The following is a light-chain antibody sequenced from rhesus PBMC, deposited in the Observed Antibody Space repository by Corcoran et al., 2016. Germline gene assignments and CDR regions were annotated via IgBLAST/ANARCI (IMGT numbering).Light chain of an antibody. J-gene: IGKJ4*01. V-gene: IGKV1S17*01. CDR2: DAS. CDR1: QGISKY. CDR3: LQFSSSPLT. Sequence: DIQMTQSPSSLSASVGDTVTITCQASQGISKYLAWYKQNPGKAPKLLIYDASNLQRWVPSRFSGRGSVTDFTLTISSLQPEDFATYFCLQFSSSPLTFGGGTKVDLK.